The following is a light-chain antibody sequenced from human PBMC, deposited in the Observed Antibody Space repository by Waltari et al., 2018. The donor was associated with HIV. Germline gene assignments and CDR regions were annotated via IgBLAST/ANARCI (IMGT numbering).Light chain of an antibody. J-gene: IGKJ1*01. CDR2: KAS. CDR1: QNIGYW. Sequence: DIQMTQSPSTLSASVGDRVTITCRASQNIGYWLALYQQKPGKAPNLLIYKASNLESGVPSRFSGSGSGTEFTLTISSLQPDDFATYFCQQYSSYSWTFGQGTKVEIK. CDR3: QQYSSYSWT. V-gene: IGKV1-5*03.